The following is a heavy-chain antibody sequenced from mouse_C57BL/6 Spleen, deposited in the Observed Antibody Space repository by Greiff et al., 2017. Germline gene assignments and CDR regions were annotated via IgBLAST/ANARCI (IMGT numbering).Heavy chain of an antibody. CDR1: GYSFTGYY. CDR3: ARRAYYSNPHFDY. V-gene: IGHV1-42*01. D-gene: IGHD2-5*01. CDR2: INPSTGGT. Sequence: EVKLMESGPELVKPGASVKISCKASGYSFTGYYMNWVKQSPEKSLEWIGEINPSTGGTTYNQKFKAKATLTVDKSSSTAYMQLKSLTSEDSAVYYCARRAYYSNPHFDYWGQGTTLTVSS. J-gene: IGHJ2*01.